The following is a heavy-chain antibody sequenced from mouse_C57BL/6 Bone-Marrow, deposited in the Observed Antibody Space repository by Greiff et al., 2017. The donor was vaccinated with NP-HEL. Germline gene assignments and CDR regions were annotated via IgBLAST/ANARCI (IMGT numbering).Heavy chain of an antibody. CDR1: GYAFTNYL. CDR3: ARTTVVIDY. CDR2: INPGSGGT. V-gene: IGHV1-54*01. D-gene: IGHD1-1*01. J-gene: IGHJ2*01. Sequence: QVQLQQSGAELVRPGTSVKVSCKASGYAFTNYLIEWVKQRPGHGLEWIGVINPGSGGTNYNEKFKGKATLTADKSSSTAYMQLSSLTSEDSAVYFCARTTVVIDYWGQGTTRTVSS.